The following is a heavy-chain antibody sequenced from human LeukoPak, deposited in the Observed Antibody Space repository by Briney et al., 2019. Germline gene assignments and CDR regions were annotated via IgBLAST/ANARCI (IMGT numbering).Heavy chain of an antibody. J-gene: IGHJ4*02. CDR2: IKSKTDGGTT. Sequence: GGSLSLSCAASGFTFSNAWMSWVRQAPGKGLEWVGRIKSKTDGGTTDYAAPVKGRFTIARDDSKNTLYLQMNSLKTEDTAVYYCTTLLWFGELLYHFDYWGQGTLVTVSS. D-gene: IGHD3-10*01. CDR1: GFTFSNAW. CDR3: TTLLWFGELLYHFDY. V-gene: IGHV3-15*01.